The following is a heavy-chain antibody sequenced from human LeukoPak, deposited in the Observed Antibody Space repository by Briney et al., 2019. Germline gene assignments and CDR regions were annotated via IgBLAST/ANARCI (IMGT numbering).Heavy chain of an antibody. CDR1: GGSISSYY. V-gene: IGHV4-59*01. Sequence: SETLSLTCTVSGGSISSYYWSWIRQPPGKGLEWIGYIYYSGSTNYNPSLKSRVTISVDTSKNQFSLKLSSVTAAGTAVYYCARGTLITIFGVVFYGAFDIWGQGTMVTVSS. J-gene: IGHJ3*02. D-gene: IGHD3-3*01. CDR2: IYYSGST. CDR3: ARGTLITIFGVVFYGAFDI.